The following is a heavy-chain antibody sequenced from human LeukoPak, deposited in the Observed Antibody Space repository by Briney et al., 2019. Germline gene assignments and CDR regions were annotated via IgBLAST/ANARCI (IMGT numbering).Heavy chain of an antibody. CDR2: ISGSGGST. CDR1: GFTFSSYA. D-gene: IGHD6-13*01. V-gene: IGHV3-23*01. J-gene: IGHJ4*02. Sequence: GGSLRLSCAASGFTFSSYAMSWVRQAPGKGLEWVSAISGSGGSTYYADSVKGRFTISRDNAKNSLFLQMNSLRAEDTAVYYCARGYSMGGQRLVGDTRFDSWGQGTLVTVSS. CDR3: ARGYSMGGQRLVGDTRFDS.